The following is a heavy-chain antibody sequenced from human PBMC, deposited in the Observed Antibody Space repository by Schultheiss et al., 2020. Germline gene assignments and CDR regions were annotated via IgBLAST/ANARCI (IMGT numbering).Heavy chain of an antibody. Sequence: ETLSLTCTVSGGSISSSSYYWGWIRQPPGKGLEWIGSIYYSGSTYYNPSLKSRVTISVDTSKNQFSLKLSSVTAADTAVYYCARALRRSTSKYGMDVWGQGTTVTVSS. CDR3: ARALRRSTSKYGMDV. CDR1: GGSISSSSYY. V-gene: IGHV4-39*01. D-gene: IGHD2-2*01. CDR2: IYYSGST. J-gene: IGHJ6*02.